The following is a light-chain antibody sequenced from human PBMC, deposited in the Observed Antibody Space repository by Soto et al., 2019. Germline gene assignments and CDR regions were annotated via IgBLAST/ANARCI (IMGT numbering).Light chain of an antibody. Sequence: EIVMTQSPATLSVSPGGSATLSCRASQHVSSNLAWYRQKPGQAPTLLIYRASTRATGIPATCSGSGSGTEFTLTISSLQSEDFAVYYCQQYNKWPYTFGQGTKLEI. J-gene: IGKJ2*01. V-gene: IGKV3-15*01. CDR2: RAS. CDR1: QHVSSN. CDR3: QQYNKWPYT.